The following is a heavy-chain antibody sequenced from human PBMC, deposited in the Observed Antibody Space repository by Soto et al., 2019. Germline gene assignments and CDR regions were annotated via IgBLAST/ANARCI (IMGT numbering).Heavy chain of an antibody. D-gene: IGHD3-22*01. V-gene: IGHV1-3*01. CDR3: AGDFSMVVVAPGY. CDR2: INAGNSDT. Sequence: SVKVSCKAPGPHFSNYPIHLSREASGQRLEWMGWINAGNSDTTYSQKFQGIVTITSDTSASTSYMELTSLTSEDTVAYYGAGDFSMVVVAPGYWRKGSLVTVSS. J-gene: IGHJ4*02. CDR1: GPHFSNYP.